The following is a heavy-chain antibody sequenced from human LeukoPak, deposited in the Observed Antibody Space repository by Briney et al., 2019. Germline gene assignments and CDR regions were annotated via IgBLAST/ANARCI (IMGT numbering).Heavy chain of an antibody. CDR3: ARGGDSPHSSGRPGGHYYYYMDV. D-gene: IGHD6-19*01. CDR1: GGTFSRYA. V-gene: IGHV1-69*05. J-gene: IGHJ6*03. Sequence: GASVKVSCKASGGTFSRYAISWVRQAPGQGLEWMGGIIPIFGTANIAQKFQGRVTVTTDDSSTTAYMELSSLRSEDTAVYFCARGGDSPHSSGRPGGHYYYYMDVWGKGTTVTVSS. CDR2: IIPIFGTA.